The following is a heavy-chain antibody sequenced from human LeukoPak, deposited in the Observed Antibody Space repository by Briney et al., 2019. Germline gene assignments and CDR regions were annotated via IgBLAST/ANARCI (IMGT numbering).Heavy chain of an antibody. V-gene: IGHV4-38-2*02. CDR1: GYSISSGYY. D-gene: IGHD5-24*01. CDR3: ARLRRDGYNRYFDY. Sequence: SETLSLTCTVSGYSISSGYYWGWIRQPPGKGLEWIGSIYHSGSTYYNPSLKSRVTISVDTSKNQFSLKLSSVTAADTAVYYCARLRRDGYNRYFDYWGQGTLVTVPS. J-gene: IGHJ4*02. CDR2: IYHSGST.